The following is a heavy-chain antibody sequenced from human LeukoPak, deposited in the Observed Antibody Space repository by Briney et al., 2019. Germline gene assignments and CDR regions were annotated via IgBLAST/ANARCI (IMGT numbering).Heavy chain of an antibody. CDR3: ASGGYSYGYRPDYYGMDV. CDR2: ISGSGGST. J-gene: IGHJ6*02. Sequence: GGSLRLSCAASGFTFSSYAMSWVRQAPGKGLEWVSAISGSGGSTYYADPVKGRFTISRDNSKNTLYLQMNSLRAEDTAVYYCASGGYSYGYRPDYYGMDVWGQGTTVTVSS. CDR1: GFTFSSYA. V-gene: IGHV3-23*01. D-gene: IGHD5-18*01.